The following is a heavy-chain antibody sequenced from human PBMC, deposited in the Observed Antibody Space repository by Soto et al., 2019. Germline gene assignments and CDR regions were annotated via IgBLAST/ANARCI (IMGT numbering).Heavy chain of an antibody. Sequence: QVQLVQSGAEVKKPGASVKVSCKASGYTFTSYAMHWVRQAPGQRLEWMGWINAGNGNTKYSQKFQGRVTITRYTSASTAYMELSSLRSEDTAVYYCARDATVTSGKYYYYYGMDFWGQGTTVTVSS. J-gene: IGHJ6*02. D-gene: IGHD4-17*01. V-gene: IGHV1-3*01. CDR2: INAGNGNT. CDR1: GYTFTSYA. CDR3: ARDATVTSGKYYYYYGMDF.